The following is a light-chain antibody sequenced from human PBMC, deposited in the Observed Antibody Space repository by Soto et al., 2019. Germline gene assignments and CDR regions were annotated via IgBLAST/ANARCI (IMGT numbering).Light chain of an antibody. Sequence: QSVLTQPASVSGSSGQSITISCSGTTNDIGGYNYVSWYQHHPGKVPKVIIYEVRNRPSGVSNRFSGSKSGNTASLTISGLQAEDEADYYCCSYTISATLVFGGGTQLTVL. J-gene: IGLJ3*02. CDR3: CSYTISATLV. CDR2: EVR. V-gene: IGLV2-14*01. CDR1: TNDIGGYNY.